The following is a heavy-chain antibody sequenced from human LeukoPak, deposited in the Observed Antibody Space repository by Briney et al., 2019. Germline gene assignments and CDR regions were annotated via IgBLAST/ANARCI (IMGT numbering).Heavy chain of an antibody. CDR1: GFTFSSYS. CDR3: ANGNSNSKWYYYYMDV. CDR2: IYSGDNT. Sequence: GGSLRLSCAASGFTFSSYSMNWVRQAPGKGLEWVSVIYSGDNTYYVESVKGRFTISRDNSKNTLYLQMNSLRAEDTAVYYCANGNSNSKWYYYYMDVWGKGTTVTVS. J-gene: IGHJ6*03. D-gene: IGHD4-11*01. V-gene: IGHV3-66*02.